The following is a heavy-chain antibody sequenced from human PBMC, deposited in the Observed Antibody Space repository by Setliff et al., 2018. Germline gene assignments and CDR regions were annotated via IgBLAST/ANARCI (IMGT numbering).Heavy chain of an antibody. D-gene: IGHD3-9*01. CDR3: ATSPKKVTGSDYYNYYMDV. CDR1: GTTFNSHA. V-gene: IGHV1-69*06. CDR2: IITAFGSA. Sequence: SVKVSCKTSGTTFNSHAINWVRQASGQGLEWMGRIITAFGSAISAQKFQDRVSITADRTTYTAYLELTSLTLEDTAVYYCATSPKKVTGSDYYNYYMDVWGKGTTVTVS. J-gene: IGHJ6*03.